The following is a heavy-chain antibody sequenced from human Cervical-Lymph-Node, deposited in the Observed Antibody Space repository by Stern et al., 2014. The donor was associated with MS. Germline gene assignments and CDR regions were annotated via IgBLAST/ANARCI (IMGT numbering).Heavy chain of an antibody. V-gene: IGHV3-48*02. D-gene: IGHD3-22*01. CDR2: ISSSSSTI. Sequence: EVQLVESGGXXXXXXXSLRLSCAASXFTFSSYSMNXVRQAPGKGLEWVSYISSSSSTIYYADSVKGRFTISRDNAKNSLYLQMNSLRDEDTAVYYCARDTDSSGYYWGDAFDIWGQGTMVTVSS. CDR1: XFTFSSYS. J-gene: IGHJ3*02. CDR3: ARDTDSSGYYWGDAFDI.